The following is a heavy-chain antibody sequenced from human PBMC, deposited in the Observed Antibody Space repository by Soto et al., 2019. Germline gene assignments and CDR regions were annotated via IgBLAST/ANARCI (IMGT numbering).Heavy chain of an antibody. CDR3: VRDGTKTLRDWFDP. V-gene: IGHV4-4*07. D-gene: IGHD1-1*01. Sequence: SETLSLTCTVSGASISGFYWSWIRKSAGKGLEWIGRIYATGTTDYNTSLKSRVMMSVDTSKKQFSLKLRSVTAADTAVYYCVRDGTKTLRDWFDPWGQGISVTVSS. J-gene: IGHJ5*02. CDR1: GASISGFY. CDR2: IYATGTT.